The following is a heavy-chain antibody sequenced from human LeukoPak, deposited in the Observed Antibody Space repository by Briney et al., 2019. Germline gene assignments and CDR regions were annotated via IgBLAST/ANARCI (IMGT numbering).Heavy chain of an antibody. J-gene: IGHJ4*02. D-gene: IGHD3-22*01. CDR1: GGTFSSYA. Sequence: SVKVSCKASGGTFSSYAISWVRQAPGQGLEWMGGIIPILGTANYAQKFQGRVTITADESTSTAYMELSSLRSEDTAVYYCASPEAYYYDSSGYYYYYWGQGTLVTVSS. CDR2: IIPILGTA. CDR3: ASPEAYYYDSSGYYYYY. V-gene: IGHV1-69*13.